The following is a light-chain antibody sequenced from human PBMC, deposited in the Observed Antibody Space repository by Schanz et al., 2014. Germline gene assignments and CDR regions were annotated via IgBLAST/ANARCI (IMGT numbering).Light chain of an antibody. V-gene: IGKV3-15*01. CDR1: QSVSSN. J-gene: IGKJ1*01. CDR2: GAS. Sequence: EIVMTQSPATLSVSPGERATLSCRASQSVSSNLAWFQQKPGQAPRLLIYGASTRATGFPARFSGSGSGTEFTLTISSLQSEDFALYYCQQYNNWPWTFGQGTKVEIK. CDR3: QQYNNWPWT.